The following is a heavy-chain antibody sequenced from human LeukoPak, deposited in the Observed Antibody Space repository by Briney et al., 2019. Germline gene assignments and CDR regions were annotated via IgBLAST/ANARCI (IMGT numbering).Heavy chain of an antibody. J-gene: IGHJ6*03. CDR1: GFTFSDYN. Sequence: PGGSLRLSCAASGFTFSDYNMRWIRHAPGKGLEWVSSISRSGSTKYYADSVKGRFTISRDNAKNSLFLQMNSLRAEDTAVYYCARVLRYCSGGNCYSGGLGYMDVWGKGTTVTISS. CDR3: ARVLRYCSGGNCYSGGLGYMDV. D-gene: IGHD2-15*01. CDR2: ISRSGSTK. V-gene: IGHV3-11*01.